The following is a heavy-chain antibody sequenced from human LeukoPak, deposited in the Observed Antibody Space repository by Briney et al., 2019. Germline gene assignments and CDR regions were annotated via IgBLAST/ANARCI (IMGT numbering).Heavy chain of an antibody. CDR1: GGSISSYY. J-gene: IGHJ4*02. D-gene: IGHD2-15*01. CDR2: IYYSGST. V-gene: IGHV4-59*08. Sequence: KPSETLSLTCTVSGGSISSYYWSWIRQPPGKGLEWIGYIYYSGSTNYNPSPKSRVTISVDTSKNQFSLKLSSVTAADTAVYYCAREACSGGSCYSDYWGQGTLVTVSS. CDR3: AREACSGGSCYSDY.